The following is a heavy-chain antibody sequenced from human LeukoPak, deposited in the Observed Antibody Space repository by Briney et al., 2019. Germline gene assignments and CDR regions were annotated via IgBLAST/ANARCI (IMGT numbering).Heavy chain of an antibody. J-gene: IGHJ6*02. D-gene: IGHD3-10*01. CDR2: INHSGST. Sequence: SETLSLTCAVYGVSFSGYYWSWIRQPPGKGLEWIGEINHSGSTNYNPSLKSRVTISVDTSKNQFSLKLSSVTAADTAVYYCATSQYGPLPSGMDVWGQGTTVTVSS. V-gene: IGHV4-34*01. CDR3: ATSQYGPLPSGMDV. CDR1: GVSFSGYY.